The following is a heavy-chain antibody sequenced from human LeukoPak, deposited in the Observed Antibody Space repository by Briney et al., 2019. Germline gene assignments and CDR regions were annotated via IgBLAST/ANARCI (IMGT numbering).Heavy chain of an antibody. CDR3: ARVPMTATGTYYFDY. V-gene: IGHV4-31*03. CDR2: IYYSGST. CDR1: GYYY. Sequence: SETLSLTCTVSGYYYWSWIRQHPGKGLEWIGYIYYSGSTYYNPSLKSRVTISVDTSKNQFSLKLSSVTAADTAVYYCARVPMTATGTYYFDYWGQGTLVTVSS. D-gene: IGHD1-1*01. J-gene: IGHJ4*02.